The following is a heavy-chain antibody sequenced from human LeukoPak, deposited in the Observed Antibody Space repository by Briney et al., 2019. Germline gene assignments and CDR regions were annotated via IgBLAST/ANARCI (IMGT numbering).Heavy chain of an antibody. Sequence: SETLSLTCAVYGGSFSGYYWSWIRQPPGKGLEWIGEINHSGSTNYNPSLKSRVTISVDTSKNQFSLKLSSVTAADTAVYYCASFRTHRSFDYWGQGTLVTVSS. CDR1: GGSFSGYY. CDR2: INHSGST. CDR3: ASFRTHRSFDY. D-gene: IGHD3-16*02. J-gene: IGHJ4*02. V-gene: IGHV4-34*01.